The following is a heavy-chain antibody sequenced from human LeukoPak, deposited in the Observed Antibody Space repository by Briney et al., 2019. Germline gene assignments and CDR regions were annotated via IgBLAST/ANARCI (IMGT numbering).Heavy chain of an antibody. CDR1: GFTFSNYA. CDR3: AKDQRSGEYDYGWGPFDI. J-gene: IGHJ3*02. Sequence: PGGSLRLSCEVSGFTFSNYAMNWVRQAPGKGLEWVSSISASAGSAVYGDSVKGRFTISRVNAENTLYLQMNSLRADDTAIYYCAKDQRSGEYDYGWGPFDIWGQGTMVTASS. V-gene: IGHV3-23*01. CDR2: ISASAGSA. D-gene: IGHD3-10*01.